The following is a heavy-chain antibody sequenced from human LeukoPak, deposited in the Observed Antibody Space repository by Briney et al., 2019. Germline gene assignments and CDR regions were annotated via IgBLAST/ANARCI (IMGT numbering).Heavy chain of an antibody. D-gene: IGHD6-13*01. J-gene: IGHJ5*02. CDR2: INPNSGGT. CDR3: ARDIAAAGTGWFDP. V-gene: IGHV1-2*02. Sequence: ASVKVSCKASGYTFTGYYMHGVRQAPGQGLEGMGWINPNSGGTNYAQKFQGRVTITRDTSISTAYMELSRLRSDDTAVYYCARDIAAAGTGWFDPWGQGTLVTVSS. CDR1: GYTFTGYY.